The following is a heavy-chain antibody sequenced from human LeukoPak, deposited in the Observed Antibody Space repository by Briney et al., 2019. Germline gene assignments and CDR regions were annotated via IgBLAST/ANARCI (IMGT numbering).Heavy chain of an antibody. J-gene: IGHJ4*02. CDR3: AKDLNPKGDSSWYLDY. Sequence: SGGSLRLSCAASGFTFSSYGMHWVRQAPGKGLEWVAFIRYDGSNKYYADSVKGRFTISRDNSKNTLYLQMNSLRAEDTAVYYCAKDLNPKGDSSWYLDYWGQGTLVTVSS. D-gene: IGHD6-13*01. CDR1: GFTFSSYG. V-gene: IGHV3-30*02. CDR2: IRYDGSNK.